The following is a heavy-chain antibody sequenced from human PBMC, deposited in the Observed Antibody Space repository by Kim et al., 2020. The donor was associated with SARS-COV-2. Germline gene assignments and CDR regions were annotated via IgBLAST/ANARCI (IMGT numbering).Heavy chain of an antibody. CDR3: AKDEVGASGPY. CDR2: ISSSSSYI. Sequence: GGSLRLSCAASGFTFSSYSMNWVRQAPGKGLEWVSSISSSSSYIYYADSVKGRFTISRDNAKNSLYLQINSLRAEDTAVYYCAKDEVGASGPYWGQGTLVTVSS. CDR1: GFTFSSYS. D-gene: IGHD1-26*01. J-gene: IGHJ4*02. V-gene: IGHV3-21*01.